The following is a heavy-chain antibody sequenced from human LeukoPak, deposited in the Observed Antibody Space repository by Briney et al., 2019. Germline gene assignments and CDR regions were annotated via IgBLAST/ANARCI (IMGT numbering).Heavy chain of an antibody. J-gene: IGHJ4*02. CDR1: GFTFSSDA. CDR2: ISGSGGST. CDR3: ARDRRYSSGWYGVVLGY. Sequence: PRRSLRPSCAASGFTFSSDAMSSVRHAPGKGLEWVSAISGSGGSTYYADSVKGRFTISRDNSKNTLYLQMNSLRAEDTAVYYCARDRRYSSGWYGVVLGYWGQGTLVTVSS. D-gene: IGHD6-19*01. V-gene: IGHV3-23*01.